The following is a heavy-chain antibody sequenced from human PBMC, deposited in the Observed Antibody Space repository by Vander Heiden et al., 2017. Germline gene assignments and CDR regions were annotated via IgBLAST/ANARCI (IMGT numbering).Heavy chain of an antibody. J-gene: IGHJ4*02. V-gene: IGHV4-4*07. CDR3: VGNYYDSRGYYFIDS. CDR2: IYTGGST. CDR1: GGSMGNYY. Sequence: QVQLQESGPGLVRPSETLSLPCAVSGGSMGNYYWTWLRQPAGKALEWLGPIYTGGSTNYNPSLKSRVTMSVATSKNQFSLKLTSVTAADTAVYYCVGNYYDSRGYYFIDSWGQGTLVTVS. D-gene: IGHD3-22*01.